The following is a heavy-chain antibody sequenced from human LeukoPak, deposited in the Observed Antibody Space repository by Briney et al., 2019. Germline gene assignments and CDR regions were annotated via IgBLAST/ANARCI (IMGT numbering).Heavy chain of an antibody. Sequence: PGGSLRLSCAASGFTFSSYWMHWVRQAPGKGLVWVSCINSDGSSTSYADSVKGRFTISRDNAKNTLYLQMNSLRAEDTAVYYCARDGGTDAFDIWGQGTMVTVSS. CDR1: GFTFSSYW. V-gene: IGHV3-74*01. D-gene: IGHD3-16*01. J-gene: IGHJ3*02. CDR3: ARDGGTDAFDI. CDR2: INSDGSST.